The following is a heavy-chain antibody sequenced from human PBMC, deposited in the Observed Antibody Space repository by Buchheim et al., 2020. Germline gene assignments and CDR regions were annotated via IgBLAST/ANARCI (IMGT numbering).Heavy chain of an antibody. CDR2: INHSGST. CDR1: GGSFSGYY. V-gene: IGHV4-34*01. Sequence: QVQLQQWGAGLLKPSETLSLTCAVYGGSFSGYYWSWIRQPPGKGMEWIGEINHSGSTNYNPSLKSRVTISVDTSKNQFSLKLSSVTAGDTAVYYCARVGFYSSSFLGYWGQGTL. J-gene: IGHJ4*02. CDR3: ARVGFYSSSFLGY. D-gene: IGHD6-13*01.